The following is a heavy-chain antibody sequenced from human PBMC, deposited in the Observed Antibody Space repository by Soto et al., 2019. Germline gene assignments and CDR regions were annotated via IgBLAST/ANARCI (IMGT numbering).Heavy chain of an antibody. CDR3: ARDHSYSDSYWWLDP. V-gene: IGHV3-30-3*01. CDR1: GFTFSGYW. D-gene: IGHD3-16*01. CDR2: ISYDGSNK. J-gene: IGHJ5*02. Sequence: GGSLRLSCAASGFTFSGYWMTWVRQAPGKGLEGVAVISYDGSNKYYADSVKGRFTISRDSSKNTLYVQMNSLRSDDTAVYYCARDHSYSDSYWWLDPWGQGTLVTVSS.